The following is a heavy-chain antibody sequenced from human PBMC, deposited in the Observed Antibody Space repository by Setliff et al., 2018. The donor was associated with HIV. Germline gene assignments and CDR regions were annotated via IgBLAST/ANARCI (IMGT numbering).Heavy chain of an antibody. CDR3: ATLDYYGSQTYNLALHY. D-gene: IGHD3-10*01. CDR2: INPSGGKT. CDR1: GYTFTNYY. Sequence: ASVKVSCKASGYTFTNYYIHWVRQAPGQGLEWMGLINPSGGKTSYAKKFQGRLTMTRDTSRSTVYMELNSLRSEDTAMYYCATLDYYGSQTYNLALHYWGQGTLVTVSS. J-gene: IGHJ4*02. V-gene: IGHV1-46*01.